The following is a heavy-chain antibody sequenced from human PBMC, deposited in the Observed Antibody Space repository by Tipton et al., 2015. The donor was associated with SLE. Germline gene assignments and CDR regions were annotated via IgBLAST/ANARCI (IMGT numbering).Heavy chain of an antibody. CDR1: GFTFSSYG. V-gene: IGHV3-33*08. CDR3: AGQLSYYYGMDV. CDR2: IWYDGSNK. Sequence: QLVQSGGGLVQPGGSLRLSCAASGFTFSSYGMHWVRQAPGKGLEWVAVIWYDGSNKYYADSVKGRFTISRDNSKNTLYLQMNSLRAEDTAVYYCAGQLSYYYGMDVWGQGTTVTVSS. J-gene: IGHJ6*02. D-gene: IGHD6-13*01.